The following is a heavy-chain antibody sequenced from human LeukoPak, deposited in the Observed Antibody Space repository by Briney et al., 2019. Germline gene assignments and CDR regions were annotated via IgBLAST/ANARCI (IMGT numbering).Heavy chain of an antibody. CDR2: ISSNGGST. CDR1: GFTFSSYA. D-gene: IGHD1-1*01. Sequence: PGGSLRLSCAASGFTFSSYAMHWVRQAPAKGLEYVSGISSNGGSTYYANSVKGRFTISRDNSKNTLYLQMGSLRAEDMAVYYCARDKNDQGAFDIWGQGTMVTVSS. J-gene: IGHJ3*02. CDR3: ARDKNDQGAFDI. V-gene: IGHV3-64*01.